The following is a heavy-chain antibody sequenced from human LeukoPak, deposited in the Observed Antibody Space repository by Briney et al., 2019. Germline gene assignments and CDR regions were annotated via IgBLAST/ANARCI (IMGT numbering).Heavy chain of an antibody. J-gene: IGHJ6*03. D-gene: IGHD3-10*01. V-gene: IGHV3-53*01. CDR1: GFTVSSNY. CDR3: ASGSGSYRTPYYYMDV. Sequence: GGSPRLSCAASGFTVSSNYMSWVRQAPGKGLEWVSVIYSGGSTYYADSVKGRCTISRDNSKNTLYLQMNSLRAEDTAVYYCASGSGSYRTPYYYMDVWGTGTTVTVSS. CDR2: IYSGGST.